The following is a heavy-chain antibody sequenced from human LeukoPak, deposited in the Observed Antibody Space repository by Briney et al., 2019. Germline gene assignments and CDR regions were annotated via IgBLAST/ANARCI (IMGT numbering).Heavy chain of an antibody. Sequence: SVKVSCKASGGTFSSYAISWVRQAPGQGLEWMGGIIPIFGATNYAQKFQRRVTLTADESTSTAYMELSSLRSEDTAVYHCARGQQAYGDYHAFDIWGQGTMVTVSS. CDR1: GGTFSSYA. V-gene: IGHV1-69*13. D-gene: IGHD4-17*01. CDR2: IIPIFGAT. CDR3: ARGQQAYGDYHAFDI. J-gene: IGHJ3*02.